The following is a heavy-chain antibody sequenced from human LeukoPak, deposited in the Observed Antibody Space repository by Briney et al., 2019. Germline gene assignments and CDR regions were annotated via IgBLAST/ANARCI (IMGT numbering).Heavy chain of an antibody. J-gene: IGHJ3*02. D-gene: IGHD3-16*01. CDR2: IYYSGST. Sequence: SETLSLTCTVSGGSISSSSYYWGWIRQPPGKGLEWIGSIYYSGSTYYNPSPKSRVTISVDTSKNQFSLKLSSVTAADTAVYYCARHWAVSDAFDIWGQGTMVTVSS. V-gene: IGHV4-39*01. CDR3: ARHWAVSDAFDI. CDR1: GGSISSSSYY.